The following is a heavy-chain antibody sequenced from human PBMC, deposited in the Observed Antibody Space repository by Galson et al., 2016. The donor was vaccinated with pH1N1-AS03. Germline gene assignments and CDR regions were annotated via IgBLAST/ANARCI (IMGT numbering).Heavy chain of an antibody. CDR2: ISGADLST. CDR1: GFTFSTYA. D-gene: IGHD5-18*01. J-gene: IGHJ4*02. V-gene: IGHV3-23*01. CDR3: ANPRASGTTMVTRLDY. Sequence: LRLSCAASGFTFSTYAMSWVRQAPGKGLEWVSSISGADLSTYYADSVKGRFTVSRDNSKNTLYLQMNGLRAEDTAIYYCANPRASGTTMVTRLDYWGQGSLVTVSS.